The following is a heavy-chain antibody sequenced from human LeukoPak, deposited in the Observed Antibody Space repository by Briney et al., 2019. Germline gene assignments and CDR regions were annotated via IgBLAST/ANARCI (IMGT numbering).Heavy chain of an antibody. V-gene: IGHV4-39*01. CDR1: GGSISSSSYY. J-gene: IGHJ5*02. CDR3: ARGGLPLRTPRSRFDP. CDR2: IYYSGST. Sequence: SETLSLTCTVSGGSISSSSYYWGWIRQPPGKGLEWIGSIYYSGSTYYNPSLKSRVTISVDTSKNQFSLKLSSVTAADTAVYYCARGGLPLRTPRSRFDPWGQGTLVTVSS. D-gene: IGHD5-12*01.